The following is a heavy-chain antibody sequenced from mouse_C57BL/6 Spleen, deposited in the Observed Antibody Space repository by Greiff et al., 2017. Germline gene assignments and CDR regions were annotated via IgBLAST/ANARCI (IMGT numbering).Heavy chain of an antibody. CDR3: EIRGSSYGYFDV. V-gene: IGHV1-82*01. D-gene: IGHD1-1*01. Sequence: QVQLKQSGPELVKPGASVKISCKASGYAFSSSWMNWVKQRPGKGLEWIGRIYPGDGDTNYNGKFKGKATLTADKSSSTAYMQLSSLTSEDSAVXLCEIRGSSYGYFDVWGQGTTLTGAS. CDR2: IYPGDGDT. CDR1: GYAFSSSW. J-gene: IGHJ2*01.